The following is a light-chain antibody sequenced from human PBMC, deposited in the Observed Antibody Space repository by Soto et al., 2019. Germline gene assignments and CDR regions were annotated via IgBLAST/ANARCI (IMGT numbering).Light chain of an antibody. Sequence: QSALTQPASVSGSPGQSITISCTGTSSDIGGYNYVSWYQQHPGTAPKLIISDVSNRPSGVSNRFSGSRSGNTASLTISGLQAKDEADYYCSSYTITTTLVIFGGGTKLTVL. J-gene: IGLJ2*01. V-gene: IGLV2-14*01. CDR2: DVS. CDR1: SSDIGGYNY. CDR3: SSYTITTTLVI.